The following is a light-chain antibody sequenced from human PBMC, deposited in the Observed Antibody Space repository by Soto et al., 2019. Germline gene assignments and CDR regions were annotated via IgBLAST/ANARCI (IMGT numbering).Light chain of an antibody. CDR2: GAS. CDR1: QSVSSN. Sequence: EIVMTQSPATLSVSPEERATLSCRASQSVSSNLVWYQQKPGQAPRLLIYGASTRATGIPARFSGSGSGTEFTLTISSLQSEDFAVYYCQQYNNWPPLTFGGGTKVEIK. J-gene: IGKJ4*01. CDR3: QQYNNWPPLT. V-gene: IGKV3-15*01.